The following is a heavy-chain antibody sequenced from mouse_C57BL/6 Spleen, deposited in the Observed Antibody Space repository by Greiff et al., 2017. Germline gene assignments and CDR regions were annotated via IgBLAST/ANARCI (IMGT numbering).Heavy chain of an antibody. V-gene: IGHV1-61*01. J-gene: IGHJ4*01. CDR2: IYPSDSET. CDR1: GYTFTSYW. CDR3: ARAFGAMDY. Sequence: QVQLQQPGAELVRPGSSVKLSCKASGYTFTSYWMDWVTQRPGQGLEWIGNIYPSDSETHYNQKFKDKATLAVDKSSSTAYMQLSSLTSEDSAVYYCARAFGAMDYWGQGTSVTVSS.